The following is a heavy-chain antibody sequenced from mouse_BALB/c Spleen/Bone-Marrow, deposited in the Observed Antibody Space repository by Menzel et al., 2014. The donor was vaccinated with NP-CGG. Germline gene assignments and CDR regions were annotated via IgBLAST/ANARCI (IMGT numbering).Heavy chain of an antibody. D-gene: IGHD2-4*01. J-gene: IGHJ4*01. CDR1: GYTFTDKW. CDR3: ARGGHDFSLDY. Sequence: VHLVESGAELGMPGASVKMSCKASGYTFTDKWMYWVKQRPGQGLEWIGAIDTSGSYTNYNQKFMGKASLTVDASSSTAYMQVSSLASDDSAVYYCARGGHDFSLDYWGQGTSVTVSS. CDR2: IDTSGSYT. V-gene: IGHV1-69*01.